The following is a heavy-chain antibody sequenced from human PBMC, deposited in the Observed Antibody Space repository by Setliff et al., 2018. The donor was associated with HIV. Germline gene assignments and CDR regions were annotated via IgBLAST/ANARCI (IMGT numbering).Heavy chain of an antibody. V-gene: IGHV4-34*01. CDR2: INHSGST. Sequence: SETLSLTCAVYGGSFSGYYWSWIRQPPGKGLEWIGEINHSGSTNYNPSLKSRVAISVDTSKNQFSVKLSSATAADTAVYYCARGRHYSSSAPFAIDFWGQGMLVTVSS. CDR1: GGSFSGYY. D-gene: IGHD6-6*01. J-gene: IGHJ4*02. CDR3: ARGRHYSSSAPFAIDF.